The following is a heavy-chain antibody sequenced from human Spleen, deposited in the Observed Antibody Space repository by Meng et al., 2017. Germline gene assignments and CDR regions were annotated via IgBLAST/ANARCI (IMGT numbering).Heavy chain of an antibody. CDR2: IYHSGST. J-gene: IGHJ1*01. CDR3: ARNYYDSSVQH. V-gene: IGHV4-38-2*01. D-gene: IGHD3-22*01. CDR1: GYSISSGYY. Sequence: SETLSLTCAVSGYSISSGYYWGWIRQPPGKGLEWIGSIYHSGSTYYNPSLKSRVTISVDTSKNQFSLKLSSVTAADTAVYYCARNYYDSSVQHWGQGTLVTVSS.